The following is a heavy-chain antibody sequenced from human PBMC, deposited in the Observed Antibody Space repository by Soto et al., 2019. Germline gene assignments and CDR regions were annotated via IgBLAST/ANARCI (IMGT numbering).Heavy chain of an antibody. D-gene: IGHD2-15*01. V-gene: IGHV1-46*01. J-gene: IGHJ6*02. CDR2: INPSGGST. CDR3: ARVGYCSGGSCYSTHYYYGMDV. CDR1: GYTFTSYY. Sequence: VQLVQSGAEVKKPGASVKVSCKASGYTFTSYYMHWVRQAPGQGLEWMGIINPSGGSTSYAQKFRGRVTMTRDTSTSTVYMELSSLRSEDTAVYYCARVGYCSGGSCYSTHYYYGMDVWGQGTTVTVSS.